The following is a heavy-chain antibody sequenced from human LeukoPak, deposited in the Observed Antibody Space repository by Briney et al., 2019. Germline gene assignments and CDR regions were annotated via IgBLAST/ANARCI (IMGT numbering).Heavy chain of an antibody. V-gene: IGHV1-69*01. D-gene: IGHD6-13*01. Sequence: SVKVSCKASGVTFSDYTISWVRQAPGQGLEWMGGIIPIFGTIYYAQKLQGRVTITVDESTTTAYMELSSLRSEDTAVYYCARCHPKQQLAYFDYWGQGSLVTVSS. CDR2: IIPIFGTI. CDR3: ARCHPKQQLAYFDY. J-gene: IGHJ4*02. CDR1: GVTFSDYT.